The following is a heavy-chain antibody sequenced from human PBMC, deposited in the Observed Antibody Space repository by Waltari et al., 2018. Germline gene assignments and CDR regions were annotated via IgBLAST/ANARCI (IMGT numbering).Heavy chain of an antibody. D-gene: IGHD5-18*01. Sequence: TFNSESMNWVREAPGKGLEWVSSISSSSSYIYYADSVKGRFTISRDNAKNSLYLQMNSLRAEDTAVYYCATTVPGYSYGFNYWGQGTLVTVSS. CDR1: TFNSES. CDR3: ATTVPGYSYGFNY. V-gene: IGHV3-21*01. J-gene: IGHJ4*02. CDR2: ISSSSSYI.